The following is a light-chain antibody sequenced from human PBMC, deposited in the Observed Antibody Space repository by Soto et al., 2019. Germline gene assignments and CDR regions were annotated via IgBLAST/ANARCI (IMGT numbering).Light chain of an antibody. V-gene: IGKV1-5*03. J-gene: IGKJ1*01. CDR2: KAS. Sequence: DIQMTQSPSALSASVGDRVTITCRASQSISSWLAWYQQKPGKAPKLLIYKASSLDSGVPSRFSGSGSGTEFTLTISSLQPEDFATYYCQQFNSYSPCTFGQGTKVDI. CDR3: QQFNSYSPCT. CDR1: QSISSW.